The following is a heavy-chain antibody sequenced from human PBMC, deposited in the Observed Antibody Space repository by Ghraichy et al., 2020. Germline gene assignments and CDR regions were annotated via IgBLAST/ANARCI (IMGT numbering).Heavy chain of an antibody. D-gene: IGHD1-26*01. V-gene: IGHV5-51*01. CDR2: IYPADSDT. Sequence: GESLNISCKGSGYSFISYWIGWVRQLPGKGLEWMGIIYPADSDTRYSPSFRGQVTISADKSISTASLQWSSLKASDTAMYYCARLYIVGATPGAFDMWGQGTMVTVSS. CDR3: ARLYIVGATPGAFDM. J-gene: IGHJ3*02. CDR1: GYSFISYW.